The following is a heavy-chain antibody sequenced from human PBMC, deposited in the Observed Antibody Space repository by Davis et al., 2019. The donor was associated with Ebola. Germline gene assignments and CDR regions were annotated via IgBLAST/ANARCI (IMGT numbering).Heavy chain of an antibody. CDR3: ARDFGFDP. J-gene: IGHJ5*02. CDR2: IYYSGST. CDR1: GFTFSSYA. V-gene: IGHV4-59*01. Sequence: PGGSLRLSCAASGFTFSSYAMSWVRQPPGKGLEWIGYIYYSGSTNYNPSLKSRVTISVDTSKNQFSLKLSSVTAADTAVYYCARDFGFDPWGQGTLVTVSS.